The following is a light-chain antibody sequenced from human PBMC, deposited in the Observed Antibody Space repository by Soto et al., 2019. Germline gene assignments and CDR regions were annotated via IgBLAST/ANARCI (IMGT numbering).Light chain of an antibody. Sequence: IQLTQSPSSLSASVGDRVTITCRASQGISNYLDWYQQKPGKAPKLLIYSASTLQRGVSSRFIGSGSGADFTLMISSLQPEDVAPYFCQQANIYPFTFGLGTKVEIK. J-gene: IGKJ3*01. CDR3: QQANIYPFT. CDR2: SAS. V-gene: IGKV1-9*01. CDR1: QGISNY.